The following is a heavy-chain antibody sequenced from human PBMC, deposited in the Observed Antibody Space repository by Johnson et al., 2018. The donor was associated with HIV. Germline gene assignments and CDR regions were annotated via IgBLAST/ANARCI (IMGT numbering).Heavy chain of an antibody. Sequence: VQLVESGGVVVQPGGSLRLSCAASGFTVSSNYMSWVRQAPGKGLEWVSVIYSGGSTYYADSVKGRFTISRDNSKNTLYLQMNSLRVEDTAVYYCARDPEGAPPLGAFDIWGQGTMVTVSS. CDR1: GFTVSSNY. CDR2: IYSGGST. D-gene: IGHD1-26*01. J-gene: IGHJ3*02. V-gene: IGHV3-66*01. CDR3: ARDPEGAPPLGAFDI.